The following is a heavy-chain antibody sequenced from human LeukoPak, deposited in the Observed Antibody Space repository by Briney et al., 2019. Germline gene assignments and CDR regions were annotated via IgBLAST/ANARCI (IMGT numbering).Heavy chain of an antibody. V-gene: IGHV4-39*01. J-gene: IGHJ3*02. CDR2: IYSGGST. CDR3: ARHSRSGSGGYENAFDI. CDR1: GGSISSSSYY. Sequence: PSETLSLTCTVSGGSISSSSYYWDWIRQSPGKGLEWIGNIYSGGSTYYTPSLKSRVTISVDTSKNQFSLRLSSVTAADTAIYFCARHSRSGSGGYENAFDIWGQGTMVTVSS. D-gene: IGHD5-12*01.